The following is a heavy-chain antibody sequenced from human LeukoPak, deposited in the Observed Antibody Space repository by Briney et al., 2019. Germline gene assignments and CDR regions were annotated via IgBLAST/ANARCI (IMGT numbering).Heavy chain of an antibody. D-gene: IGHD2-2*01. CDR3: TREGGEEYCSSTSCQIYYYYYGMDV. J-gene: IGHJ6*02. V-gene: IGHV3-49*04. Sequence: GGSLRLSCTASGFTFGDYAMSWVRQAPGKGLEGVGFIRSEAYGGSTEYAASVKGRFTISRDDSKSIAYLQMNSLKTEDTAVYYCTREGGEEYCSSTSCQIYYYYYGMDVWGQGTTVTVSS. CDR2: IRSEAYGGST. CDR1: GFTFGDYA.